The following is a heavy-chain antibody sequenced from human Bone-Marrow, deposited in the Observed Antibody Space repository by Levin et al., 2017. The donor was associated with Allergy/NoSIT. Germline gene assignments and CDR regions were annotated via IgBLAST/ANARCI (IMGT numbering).Heavy chain of an antibody. Sequence: AASVKVSCKVSGYSLIVSSMHWVRQTPGEGLQWMGGFDTEDGDTIYSQNFQGRVTMTEDTSTDTAYMELSSLTSEDTAVYYCVLGFSPLGDFDYWGQGTLVTVSS. J-gene: IGHJ4*02. V-gene: IGHV1-24*01. D-gene: IGHD3-16*01. CDR1: GYSLIVSS. CDR2: FDTEDGDT. CDR3: VLGFSPLGDFDY.